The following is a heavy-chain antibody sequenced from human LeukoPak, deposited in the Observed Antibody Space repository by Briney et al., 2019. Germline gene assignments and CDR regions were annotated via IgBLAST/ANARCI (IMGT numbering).Heavy chain of an antibody. J-gene: IGHJ3*02. CDR1: EYTFSSFA. V-gene: IGHV1-3*03. D-gene: IGHD4-17*01. Sequence: ASVEVSCKASEYTFSSFAIHWVRQAPGQRLEWMGWINAGDGNTKYSQEFQGRLTITRDTSASTVYMELSSLTSEDMAVYYCARDRAPKTVTSEVDAFDIWGQGTMVTVSS. CDR3: ARDRAPKTVTSEVDAFDI. CDR2: INAGDGNT.